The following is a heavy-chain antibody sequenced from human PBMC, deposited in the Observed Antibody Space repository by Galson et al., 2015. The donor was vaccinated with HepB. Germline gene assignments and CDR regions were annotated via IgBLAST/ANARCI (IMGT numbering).Heavy chain of an antibody. Sequence: SVKVSCKASGGTFSSYAISWVRQAPGQGLEWMGWISAYNGNTNYAQKLQGRVTMTTDTSTSTAYMELRSLRSDDTAVYYCARPYSGSYWEFDYWGQGTLVTVSS. J-gene: IGHJ4*02. D-gene: IGHD1-26*01. CDR1: GGTFSSYA. V-gene: IGHV1-18*01. CDR2: ISAYNGNT. CDR3: ARPYSGSYWEFDY.